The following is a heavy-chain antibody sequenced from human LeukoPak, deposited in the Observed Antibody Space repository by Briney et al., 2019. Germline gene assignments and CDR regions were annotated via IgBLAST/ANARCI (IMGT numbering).Heavy chain of an antibody. D-gene: IGHD6-19*01. J-gene: IGHJ6*02. Sequence: ASVKVSCKASGGTFSSYAISWVRQAPGQGLEWMGRIIPIFGIANYAQKFQGRVTITADKSTSTAYMELSSLRSEDTAVYYCARDRGSSSGWYDLPLNYYYYYGMDVWGRGTTVTVSS. CDR3: ARDRGSSSGWYDLPLNYYYYYGMDV. V-gene: IGHV1-69*04. CDR2: IIPIFGIA. CDR1: GGTFSSYA.